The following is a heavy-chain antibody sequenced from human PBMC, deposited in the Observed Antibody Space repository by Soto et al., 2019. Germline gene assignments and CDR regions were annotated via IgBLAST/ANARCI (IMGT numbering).Heavy chain of an antibody. CDR2: IWYDGGNK. Sequence: GSLRLSCAASGFTFSSYGMHWVRQAPGKGLEWVAVIWYDGGNKYYADSVKGRFTISRDNSKNTLYLQMNSLRAEDTAVYYCAKDVSELWFGTNAFDIWGQGTMVTVSS. V-gene: IGHV3-33*06. CDR3: AKDVSELWFGTNAFDI. CDR1: GFTFSSYG. J-gene: IGHJ3*02. D-gene: IGHD3-10*01.